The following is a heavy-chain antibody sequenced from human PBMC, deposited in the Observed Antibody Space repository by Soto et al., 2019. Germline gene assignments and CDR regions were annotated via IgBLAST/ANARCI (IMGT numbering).Heavy chain of an antibody. CDR2: ISAYNGNT. D-gene: IGHD4-17*01. CDR1: GYTFTSYG. J-gene: IGHJ6*02. V-gene: IGHV1-18*01. CDR3: ARNTVTTLGYYGMDV. Sequence: QVQLVQSGAEVKKPGASVKVSCKASGYTFTSYGIIWVRQAPGQGLEWMGWISAYNGNTNQAQKLQGRVTMTTDTSTSTGYRELGSLRSDDTAVYYCARNTVTTLGYYGMDVWCQGTTVTVSS.